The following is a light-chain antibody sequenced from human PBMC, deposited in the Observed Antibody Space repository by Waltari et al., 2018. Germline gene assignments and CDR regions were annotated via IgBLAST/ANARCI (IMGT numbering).Light chain of an antibody. CDR1: GPNIGSHG. Sequence: QSVLTQSPSASGTPGQRVTIPCSGSGPNIGSHGVTWYQQLPGTAPKLLIYSSYQRPSGVPDRFSGSKSGTSASLAISGLQSEDEADYYCAAWDDSLNGYVFGTGTKVTVL. CDR2: SSY. CDR3: AAWDDSLNGYV. J-gene: IGLJ1*01. V-gene: IGLV1-44*01.